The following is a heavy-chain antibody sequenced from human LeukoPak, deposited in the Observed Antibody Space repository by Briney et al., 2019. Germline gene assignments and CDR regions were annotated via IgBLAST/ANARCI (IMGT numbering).Heavy chain of an antibody. Sequence: PSQTLSLTCTVSGGSISSGGYYWNWIRQPPGKGLEWIGYIYHSGSTYYNPSLKSRVTISVDRSKNQFSLKLSSVTAADTAVYYCARDSVFEGYSGGWTHDAFDIWGQGTIVTVSS. CDR1: GGSISSGGYY. CDR2: IYHSGST. D-gene: IGHD6-19*01. J-gene: IGHJ3*02. CDR3: ARDSVFEGYSGGWTHDAFDI. V-gene: IGHV4-30-2*01.